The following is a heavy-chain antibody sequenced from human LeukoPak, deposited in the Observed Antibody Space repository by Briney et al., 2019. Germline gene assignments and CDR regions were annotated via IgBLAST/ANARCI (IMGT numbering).Heavy chain of an antibody. J-gene: IGHJ4*02. CDR3: ARDLLTGSGGYFDY. CDR2: ISSSSSTI. CDR1: GFTFSSYS. Sequence: GGSLRLSCAASGFTFSSYSMNWVRQAPGKGLEWVSSISSSSSTIYYADSVRGRFTISRDNAKNSLYLQMNSLRAEDTAVYYCARDLLTGSGGYFDYWGQGTLVTVSS. V-gene: IGHV3-48*01. D-gene: IGHD6-19*01.